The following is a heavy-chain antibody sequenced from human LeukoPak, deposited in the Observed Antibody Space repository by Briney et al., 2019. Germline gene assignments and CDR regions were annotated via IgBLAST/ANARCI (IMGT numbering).Heavy chain of an antibody. Sequence: PSETLSLTCTVSGGSVNNYYWGWIRQPPGMGLDWIGIVYYSGSTYYNPSLKSRVTISVDTSKNQFSLKLSSVTAADTAVYYCARQQQLGSYFDYWGQGTLVTVSS. CDR3: ARQQQLGSYFDY. V-gene: IGHV4-39*01. CDR2: VYYSGST. D-gene: IGHD6-13*01. J-gene: IGHJ4*02. CDR1: GGSVNNYY.